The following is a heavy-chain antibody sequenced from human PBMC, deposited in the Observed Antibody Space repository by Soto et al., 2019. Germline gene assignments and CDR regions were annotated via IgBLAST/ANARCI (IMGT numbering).Heavy chain of an antibody. V-gene: IGHV3-49*03. J-gene: IGHJ6*02. Sequence: GGSMRLSCTAAGFTFGDYAMSWFRQAPGKGLEWVGFIRSKAYGGTTEYAASVKGRFTISRDDSKSIAYLQMNSLKTEDTAVYYCTRGADIVATTYYYYYYYGMDVWGQGTTVTV. CDR1: GFTFGDYA. D-gene: IGHD5-12*01. CDR2: IRSKAYGGTT. CDR3: TRGADIVATTYYYYYYYGMDV.